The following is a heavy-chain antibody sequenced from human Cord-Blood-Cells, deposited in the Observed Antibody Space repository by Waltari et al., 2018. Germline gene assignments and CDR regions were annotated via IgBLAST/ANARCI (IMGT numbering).Heavy chain of an antibody. D-gene: IGHD3-9*01. J-gene: IGHJ3*02. V-gene: IGHV3-23*01. CDR3: AKDPYDILTGYYIAFDI. Sequence: EVQLLESGGGLVQPGGSLRLSCAASGFTFSSSAMSWVRQAPGQGLDWVSAISGSGGSTYYADSVKGRFTISRDNSKNTLYLQMNSLRAEDTAVYYCAKDPYDILTGYYIAFDIWGQGTMVTVSS. CDR1: GFTFSSSA. CDR2: ISGSGGST.